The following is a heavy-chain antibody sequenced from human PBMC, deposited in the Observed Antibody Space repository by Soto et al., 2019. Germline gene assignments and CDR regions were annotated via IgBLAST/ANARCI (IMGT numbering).Heavy chain of an antibody. V-gene: IGHV1-3*01. CDR2: INAGNGNT. J-gene: IGHJ6*03. CDR3: ARDRYCSGGSCYPPFYYYMDV. D-gene: IGHD2-15*01. Sequence: ASVKVSCKASGYTFTSYAMHWVRQAPGQRLEWMGWINAGNGNTKYSQKIQGRVTITRDTSASTAYMELSSLRSEDTVLYYFARDRYCSGGSCYPPFYYYMDVWGKGTTVTVSS. CDR1: GYTFTSYA.